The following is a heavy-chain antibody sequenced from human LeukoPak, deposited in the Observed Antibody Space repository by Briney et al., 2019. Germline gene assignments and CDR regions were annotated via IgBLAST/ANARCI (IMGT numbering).Heavy chain of an antibody. J-gene: IGHJ5*02. V-gene: IGHV3-7*01. CDR3: ARLIFIGCSSPGFDP. CDR1: GFTFSSYW. D-gene: IGHD6-13*01. Sequence: GGSLRLSCAASGFTFSSYWMSWVRQAPGKGLEWVANIKQDGSEKYYVDSVKGRFTISRDNAKNSLYLQMNSLRAEDTAVYYCARLIFIGCSSPGFDPWGQGTLVAVSS. CDR2: IKQDGSEK.